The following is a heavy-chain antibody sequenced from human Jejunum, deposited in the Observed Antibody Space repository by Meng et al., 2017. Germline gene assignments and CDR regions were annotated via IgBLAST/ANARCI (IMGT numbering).Heavy chain of an antibody. V-gene: IGHV3-23*01. D-gene: IGHD2-8*01. Sequence: GESLKISCAASGFTFSSSSISWVRQAPGKGLEWVSTITGSGDSTYYADSVKGRFTISRDNSKNTLYLQMNSLRAEDTAVYYCAKLVSFWGQGTLVTV. CDR1: GFTFSSSS. CDR2: ITGSGDST. CDR3: AKLVSF. J-gene: IGHJ4*02.